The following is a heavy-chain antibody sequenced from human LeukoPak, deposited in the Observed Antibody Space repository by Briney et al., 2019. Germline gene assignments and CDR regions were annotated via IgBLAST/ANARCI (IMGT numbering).Heavy chain of an antibody. Sequence: PSQTLSLTCTVSGGSISSGAYYWSWIRRLPGKGLEWIGYIYNSGSTDYNPSLKSRLTISVDTSKNQFSLKLSSVTAADTAVYYCARDRRVTIFGVVTHRWFDPWGQGTLVTVSS. J-gene: IGHJ5*02. CDR1: GGSISSGAYY. D-gene: IGHD3-3*01. V-gene: IGHV4-31*03. CDR2: IYNSGST. CDR3: ARDRRVTIFGVVTHRWFDP.